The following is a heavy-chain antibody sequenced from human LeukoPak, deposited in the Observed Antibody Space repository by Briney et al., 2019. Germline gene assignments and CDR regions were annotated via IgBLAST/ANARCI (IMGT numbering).Heavy chain of an antibody. CDR3: ARVTGAAAGIYYYYYYMDV. V-gene: IGHV4-30-4*01. CDR2: IFYSGST. CDR1: GDSISSGDYY. J-gene: IGHJ6*03. Sequence: PSETLSLTCTVSGDSISSGDYYWSWIRQPPGKGLEWIGYIFYSGSTYYNPSLKSRVTISVDTSKNQFSLKLSSVTAADTAVYYCARVTGAAAGIYYYYYYMDVWGKGTTVTVSS. D-gene: IGHD6-13*01.